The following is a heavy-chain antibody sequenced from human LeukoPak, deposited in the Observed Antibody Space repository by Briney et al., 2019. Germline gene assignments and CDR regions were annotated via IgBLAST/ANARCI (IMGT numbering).Heavy chain of an antibody. V-gene: IGHV3-74*03. Sequence: PGESLRLSCETSGFTLKNYWMSWLRRAPGKGLEWVSRSKYDGSTAMYAESVEGRFTISRDNARGTLYLQMNSLRVDDTAVYYCAKSDWFDPCGRGILVTVSS. CDR2: SKYDGSTA. J-gene: IGHJ5*02. CDR3: AKSDWFDP. CDR1: GFTLKNYW.